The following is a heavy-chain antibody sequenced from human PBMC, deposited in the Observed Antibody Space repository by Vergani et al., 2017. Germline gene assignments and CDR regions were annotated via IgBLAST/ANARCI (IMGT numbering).Heavy chain of an antibody. CDR3: ARMDTATQEPDYFDY. V-gene: IGHV3-11*05. D-gene: IGHD5-18*01. CDR1: GFTFSDYY. CDR2: ISSSSSYT. Sequence: VQLVESGGGLVKPGGSLRLSCAASGFTFSDYYMSWIRQAPGKGLEWVSYISSSSSYTNYADSVKGRFTISRDNAKNSLYLQMNSLRAEDTAVYYCARMDTATQEPDYFDYWGQGTLVTVSS. J-gene: IGHJ4*02.